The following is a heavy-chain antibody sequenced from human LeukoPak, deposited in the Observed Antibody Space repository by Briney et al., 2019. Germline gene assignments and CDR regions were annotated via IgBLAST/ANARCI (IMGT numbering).Heavy chain of an antibody. CDR1: GLTFDDYA. CDR3: AKGFIVATMVAPIDY. V-gene: IGHV3-23*01. D-gene: IGHD5-12*01. CDR2: ISGSGGST. Sequence: PGGSLRLSCAASGLTFDDYAMHWVRQVPGKGLEWVSAISGSGGSTYYADSVKGRFTISRDNSKNTLYLQMNSLRAEDTAVYYCAKGFIVATMVAPIDYWGQGTLVTVSS. J-gene: IGHJ4*02.